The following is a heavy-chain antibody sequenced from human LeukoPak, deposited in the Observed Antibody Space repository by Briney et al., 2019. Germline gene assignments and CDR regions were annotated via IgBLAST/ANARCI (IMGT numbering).Heavy chain of an antibody. V-gene: IGHV4-34*01. CDR3: ARVHGYYDSLVRLYRYYFDY. J-gene: IGHJ4*02. CDR1: AGSFSGYY. D-gene: IGHD3-9*01. CDR2: INNSGRP. Sequence: SETLSLTCAVYAGSFSGYYWTWVRQPPGKGLEWDGAINNSGRPNYNPSLKSRTTIDTSKIQFSLKLTSVTGADTAVYYCARVHGYYDSLVRLYRYYFDYWGQGTLVTVSS.